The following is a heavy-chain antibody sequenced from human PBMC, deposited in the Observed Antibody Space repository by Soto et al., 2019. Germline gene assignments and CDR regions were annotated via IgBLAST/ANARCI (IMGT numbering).Heavy chain of an antibody. CDR2: INHSGST. CDR1: GGSFSTYY. Sequence: RSLTCAVYGGSFSTYYWTWIRQPPGKGLEWIGEINHSGSTNYNSSLKSRATISADTSKNQFSLKLSSVTAADTAVYYCARIKSHDYVWGSYRPFEYWGQGILVTVSS. V-gene: IGHV4-34*01. CDR3: ARIKSHDYVWGSYRPFEY. J-gene: IGHJ4*02. D-gene: IGHD3-16*02.